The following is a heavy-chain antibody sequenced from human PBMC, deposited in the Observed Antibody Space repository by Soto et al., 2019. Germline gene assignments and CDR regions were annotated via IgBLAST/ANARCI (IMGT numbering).Heavy chain of an antibody. CDR2: IKEDGSEK. J-gene: IGHJ6*02. CDR3: TRKRFGMDV. CDR1: GFTFSNSW. V-gene: IGHV3-7*03. Sequence: HPGGSLRLSCAASGFTFSNSWMSWVRQAPGKGLEWVANIKEDGSEKDYVDPVKGRFTITRDNAKNSLYLQMNNLRAEDTAVYFCTRKRFGMDVCGQGTT.